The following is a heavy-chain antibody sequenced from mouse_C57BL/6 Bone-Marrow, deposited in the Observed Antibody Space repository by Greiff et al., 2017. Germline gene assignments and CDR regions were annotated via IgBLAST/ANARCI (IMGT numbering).Heavy chain of an antibody. Sequence: QVQLQQPGAELVMPGASVKLSCKASGYTFTSYWMHWVKQRPGQGLEWIGEIDPSDSYTNYNQKFKGKSTLTVDKSSSTAYMQLSSLTSEDSAVYYCARDLFYCYWYFDVWGPGTTVTVSS. CDR3: ARDLFYCYWYFDV. CDR1: GYTFTSYW. J-gene: IGHJ1*01. V-gene: IGHV1-69*01. D-gene: IGHD2-1*01. CDR2: IDPSDSYT.